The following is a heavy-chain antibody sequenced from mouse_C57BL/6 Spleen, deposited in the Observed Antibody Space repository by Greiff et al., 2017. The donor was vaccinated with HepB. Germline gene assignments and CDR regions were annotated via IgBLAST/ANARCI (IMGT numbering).Heavy chain of an antibody. D-gene: IGHD1-1*01. V-gene: IGHV1-82*01. CDR3: ARHYYGSSFPYFDY. CDR1: GYAFSSSW. Sequence: VQLQESGPELVKPGASVKISCKASGYAFSSSWMNWVKQRPGKGLEWIGRIYPGDGDTNYNGKFKGKATLTADKSSSTAYMQLSSLTSEDSAVYFCARHYYGSSFPYFDYWGQGTTLTVSS. J-gene: IGHJ2*01. CDR2: IYPGDGDT.